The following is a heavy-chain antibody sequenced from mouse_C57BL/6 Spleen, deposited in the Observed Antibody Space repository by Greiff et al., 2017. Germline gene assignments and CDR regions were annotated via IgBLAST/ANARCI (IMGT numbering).Heavy chain of an antibody. Sequence: QVQLQQPGTELVKPGASVKLSCKASGYTFTSYWMHWVKQRPGQGLEWIGNINPSNGGTNYNEKFKSKATLTVDKSSSTAYMQLSSLTSEDSAVYYCARTAITTVVSDWYFDVWGTWATVTVSS. CDR2: INPSNGGT. CDR1: GYTFTSYW. D-gene: IGHD1-1*01. CDR3: ARTAITTVVSDWYFDV. J-gene: IGHJ1*03. V-gene: IGHV1-53*01.